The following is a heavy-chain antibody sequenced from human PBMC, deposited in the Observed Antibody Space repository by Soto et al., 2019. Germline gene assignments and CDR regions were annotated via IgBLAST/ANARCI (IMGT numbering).Heavy chain of an antibody. J-gene: IGHJ6*03. CDR3: ARALHYCSSTSCPTYYYYYYMDV. D-gene: IGHD2-2*01. CDR1: GGSISSYY. CDR2: IYYSGST. V-gene: IGHV4-59*01. Sequence: SETLSLTCTVSGGSISSYYWSWIRQPPGKGLEWIGYIYYSGSTNYNPSLKSRVTISVDTSKNQFSLKLGSVTAADTAVYYCARALHYCSSTSCPTYYYYYYMDVWGKGTTVTVSS.